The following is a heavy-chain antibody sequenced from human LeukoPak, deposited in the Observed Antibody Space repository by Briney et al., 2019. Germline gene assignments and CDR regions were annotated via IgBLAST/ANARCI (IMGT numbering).Heavy chain of an antibody. J-gene: IGHJ4*02. CDR3: SRDRWSLISAGTFDY. Sequence: ASVKVSCKASGYTFTSYGISWVRQAPGQGLEWMGWISAYNGHTNYAQKFQGRVTMTTDTSTSTGYMELRSLRSDDTAVYYCSRDRWSLISAGTFDYWGQGTLVTVSS. V-gene: IGHV1-18*01. CDR1: GYTFTSYG. D-gene: IGHD6-13*01. CDR2: ISAYNGHT.